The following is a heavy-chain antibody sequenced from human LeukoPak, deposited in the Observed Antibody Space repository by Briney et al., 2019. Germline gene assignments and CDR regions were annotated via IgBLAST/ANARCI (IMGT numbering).Heavy chain of an antibody. CDR3: ARYSGYGGAEYFQH. CDR1: GFTFRSYA. J-gene: IGHJ1*01. Sequence: GGSLRLSCAASGFTFRSYAMSWVRQAPGKGLEWVANIKQDGSDKCYVDSVKGRFTISRDNAKNLLYLQMNSLRAEDTAVYYCARYSGYGGAEYFQHWGQGTLVTVSS. V-gene: IGHV3-7*03. CDR2: IKQDGSDK. D-gene: IGHD5-12*01.